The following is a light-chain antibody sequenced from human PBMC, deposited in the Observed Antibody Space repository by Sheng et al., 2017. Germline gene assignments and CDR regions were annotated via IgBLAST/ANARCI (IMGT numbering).Light chain of an antibody. J-gene: IGLJ3*02. CDR3: SASKTSSSLV. CDR2: DVT. CDR1: SSDVGDYKF. V-gene: IGLV2-14*03. Sequence: QSALTQPASVSGSPGQSITISCTGTSSDVGDYKFVSWYQQHPGKAPRLIIFDVTNRPSGVSDRFSGSKSGNTASLTISGLLAEDEGDYYCSASKTSSSLVFGGGTRLSVL.